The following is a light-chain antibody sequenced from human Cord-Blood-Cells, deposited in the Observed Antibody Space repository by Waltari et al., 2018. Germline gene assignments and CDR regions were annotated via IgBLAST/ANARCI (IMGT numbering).Light chain of an antibody. CDR2: DVS. V-gene: IGLV2-14*01. CDR3: SSYTSSSTWV. J-gene: IGLJ3*02. Sequence: QSALTQPASVSGSPGQSIPLSCPGTRSDVGGYNYVSWYQQHPGKAPKLIIYDVSNRPSGVSNRFSGSKSGNTASLTISGLQAEDEADYYCSSYTSSSTWVFGGGTKLTVL. CDR1: RSDVGGYNY.